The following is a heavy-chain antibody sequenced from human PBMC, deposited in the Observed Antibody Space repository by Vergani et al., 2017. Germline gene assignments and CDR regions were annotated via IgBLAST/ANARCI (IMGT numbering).Heavy chain of an antibody. D-gene: IGHD2-2*01. CDR1: GYTFTGYY. Sequence: QVQLVQSGAEVKKPGASVKVSCKASGYTFTGYYMHWVRQAPGQGLEWMGWINPNSGGTNYAQKFQGRVTMTRDTSISTAYMELSRLRSDDTAVYYCARDIVVVPAASAENAFDIWGQGTMVTVSS. CDR2: INPNSGGT. CDR3: ARDIVVVPAASAENAFDI. V-gene: IGHV1-2*02. J-gene: IGHJ3*02.